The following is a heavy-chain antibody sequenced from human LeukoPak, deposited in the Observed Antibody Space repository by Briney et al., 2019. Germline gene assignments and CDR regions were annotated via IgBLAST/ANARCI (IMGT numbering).Heavy chain of an antibody. V-gene: IGHV1-46*01. D-gene: IGHD3-3*01. CDR2: INPSGGST. J-gene: IGHJ5*02. Sequence: ASVKVSCKASGYTFTSYYMHWVRQAPGQGLEWMGIINPSGGSTSYAQKFQGRVTMTRDTSTSTVYMELSSLRSEDTAVYYCARVGYDFWSGYSNWFDPWGQGTLVTVSS. CDR1: GYTFTSYY. CDR3: ARVGYDFWSGYSNWFDP.